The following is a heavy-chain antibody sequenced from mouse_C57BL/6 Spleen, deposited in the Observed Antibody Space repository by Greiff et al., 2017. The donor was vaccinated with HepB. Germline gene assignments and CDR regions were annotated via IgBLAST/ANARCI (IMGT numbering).Heavy chain of an antibody. V-gene: IGHV3-6*01. D-gene: IGHD2-1*01. CDR2: ISYDGSN. J-gene: IGHJ4*01. CDR1: GYSITSGYY. CDR3: ASPYGNYEDYAMDY. Sequence: EVQLVESGPGLVKPSQSLSLTCSVTGYSITSGYYWNWIRQFPGNKLEWMCYISYDGSNNYNPSLKNRISITRDTSKNQFFLKLHSVTTEDTATYYCASPYGNYEDYAMDYWGQGTSVTVSS.